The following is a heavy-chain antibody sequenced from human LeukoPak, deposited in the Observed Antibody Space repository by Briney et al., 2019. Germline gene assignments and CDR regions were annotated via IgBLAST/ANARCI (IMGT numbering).Heavy chain of an antibody. J-gene: IGHJ4*02. Sequence: GGSLRLSCAASGFTFSSYGMSWVRQAPGKGLEWVAHIKHDGSNKYYLDSVRGRFTLSRDNAKNSLYLQMNSLRAEDTAVYYCARGGVRGVLLPVDYWGQGTLVTVSS. CDR3: ARGGVRGVLLPVDY. D-gene: IGHD3-10*01. CDR1: GFTFSSYG. CDR2: IKHDGSNK. V-gene: IGHV3-7*01.